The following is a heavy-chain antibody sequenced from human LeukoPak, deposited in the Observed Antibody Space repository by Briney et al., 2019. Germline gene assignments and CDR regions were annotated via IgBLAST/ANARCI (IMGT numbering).Heavy chain of an antibody. CDR1: GFTFSDYS. D-gene: IGHD6-19*01. CDR3: AKEGIAVAGRGYFDY. V-gene: IGHV3-21*04. CDR2: ISSSTSYI. J-gene: IGHJ4*02. Sequence: GGSLRLSCAASGFTFSDYSMNWVRQAPGNGLEWVSCISSSTSYIYYADSVKGRFTISRDNSKNTLYLQMNSLRAEDTAVYYCAKEGIAVAGRGYFDYWGQGTLVTVSS.